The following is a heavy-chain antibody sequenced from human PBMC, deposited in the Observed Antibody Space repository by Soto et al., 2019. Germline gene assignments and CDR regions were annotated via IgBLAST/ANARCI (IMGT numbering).Heavy chain of an antibody. CDR1: GYTLTSYG. CDR3: ARAVSPLYCSGGSCYYFDY. J-gene: IGHJ4*02. V-gene: IGHV1-18*01. D-gene: IGHD2-15*01. Sequence: ASVKVSCQASGYTLTSYGIIWVRQAPGQGLEWMGWISAYNGNTNYAQKLQGRVTMTTDTSTSTAYMELRSLRSDDTAVYYCARAVSPLYCSGGSCYYFDYWGQGTLVTVSS. CDR2: ISAYNGNT.